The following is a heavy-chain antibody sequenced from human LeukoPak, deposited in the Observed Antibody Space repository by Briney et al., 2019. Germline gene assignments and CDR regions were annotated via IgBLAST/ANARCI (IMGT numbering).Heavy chain of an antibody. J-gene: IGHJ4*02. CDR3: ARDLVTYDSSGLSDY. CDR2: IIPILGIA. D-gene: IGHD3-22*01. Sequence: SVKVSCKASGGTFSSYAISWVRQAPGQGLEWMGRIIPILGIANYAQKFQGRVTITADKSTSTAYMELSSLRSGDTAVYYCARDLVTYDSSGLSDYWGQGTLVTVSS. CDR1: GGTFSSYA. V-gene: IGHV1-69*04.